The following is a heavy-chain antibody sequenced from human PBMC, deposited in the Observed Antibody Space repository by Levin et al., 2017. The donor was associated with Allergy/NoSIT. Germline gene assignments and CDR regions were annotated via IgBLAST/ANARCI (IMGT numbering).Heavy chain of an antibody. CDR2: IKQDGSEK. J-gene: IGHJ4*02. Sequence: GESLKISCAASGFTFSSYWMSWVRQAPGKGLEWVANIKQDGSEKYYVDSVKGRFTISRDNAKNSLYLQMNSLRAEDTAVYYCARDGAYFDYWGQGTLVTVSS. CDR1: GFTFSSYW. CDR3: ARDGAYFDY. V-gene: IGHV3-7*03. D-gene: IGHD3-16*01.